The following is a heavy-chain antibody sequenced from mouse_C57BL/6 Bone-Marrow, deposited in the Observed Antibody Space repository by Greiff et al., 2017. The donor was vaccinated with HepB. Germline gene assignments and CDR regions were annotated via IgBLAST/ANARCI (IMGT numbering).Heavy chain of an antibody. CDR2: IYPGSGST. V-gene: IGHV1-55*01. J-gene: IGHJ4*01. D-gene: IGHD2-2*01. CDR3: ARERMGYDSAMDY. Sequence: QVQLQQSGAELVKPGASVKMSCKASGYTFTSYWITWVKQRPGQGLEWIGDIYPGSGSTNYNEKFKSKATLTVDTSSSTAYMQLSSLTSEDSAVYYCARERMGYDSAMDYWGQGTSVTVSS. CDR1: GYTFTSYW.